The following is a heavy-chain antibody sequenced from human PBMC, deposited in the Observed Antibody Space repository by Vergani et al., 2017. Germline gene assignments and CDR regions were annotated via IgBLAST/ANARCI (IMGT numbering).Heavy chain of an antibody. CDR2: IYYSGST. V-gene: IGHV4-39*07. J-gene: IGHJ3*02. CDR3: ARVGDYCSSTSCYAFDI. CDR1: NDSVSNTFYY. Sequence: QVQLQESGPGLVKPSETLSLTCTVSNDSVSNTFYYWGWIRQTPGKGLEWIGSIYYSGSTYYNPSLKSRVTISVDTSKNQFSLKLSSVTAADTAVYYCARVGDYCSSTSCYAFDIWGQGTMVTVSS. D-gene: IGHD2-2*01.